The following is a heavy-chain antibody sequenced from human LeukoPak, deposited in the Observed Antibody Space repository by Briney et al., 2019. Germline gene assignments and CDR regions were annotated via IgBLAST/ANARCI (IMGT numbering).Heavy chain of an antibody. D-gene: IGHD5-12*01. CDR1: GFTFSSYG. V-gene: IGHV3-7*03. Sequence: GGSLRLSCAASGFTFSSYGMYWVRQAPGKGLEWVASIKKDGSGKYYVDSVKGRFTISRDNAKNSLFVQMNSLRAEDTAVYYCAKVGYSGYDSYYYYYMDVWGKGTTVTVSS. J-gene: IGHJ6*03. CDR3: AKVGYSGYDSYYYYYMDV. CDR2: IKKDGSGK.